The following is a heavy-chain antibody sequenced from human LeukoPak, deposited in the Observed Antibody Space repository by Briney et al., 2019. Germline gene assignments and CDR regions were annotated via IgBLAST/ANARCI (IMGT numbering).Heavy chain of an antibody. CDR1: GYTFTSYG. J-gene: IGHJ5*02. Sequence: ASVKVSCKASGYTFTSYGISWVRQAPGQGLEWMGWISAYNGNTNYAQKLQGRVTMTTDTSTSTAYMELRSLRSDDTAVYYCARDREDDYGDSALDPWGQGTLVTVSS. CDR2: ISAYNGNT. CDR3: ARDREDDYGDSALDP. V-gene: IGHV1-18*01. D-gene: IGHD4-17*01.